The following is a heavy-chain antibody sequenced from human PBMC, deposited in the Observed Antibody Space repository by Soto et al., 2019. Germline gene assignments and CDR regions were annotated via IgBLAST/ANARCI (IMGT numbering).Heavy chain of an antibody. V-gene: IGHV2-5*02. J-gene: IGHJ3*01. Sequence: QITLKESGPTLVKPTQTLTLTCTFSGFSLSADGVGVGWIRQPPGKALEWLALIYWDDDQRYSPSLKTRLTITKDTSKNKVAITMNNMDPVDTATYYCAHAYGGTSWPNDVFDVWGQGTVVTVSS. CDR2: IYWDDDQ. CDR1: GFSLSADGVG. D-gene: IGHD2-2*01. CDR3: AHAYGGTSWPNDVFDV.